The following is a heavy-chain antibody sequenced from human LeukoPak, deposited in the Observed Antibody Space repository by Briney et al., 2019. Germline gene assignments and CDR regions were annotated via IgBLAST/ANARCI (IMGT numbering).Heavy chain of an antibody. D-gene: IGHD6-13*01. Sequence: NPSETLSLTCAVYGGSFSGYYWSWIRQPPGKGLEWIGEINHSGSTNYNPSLKSRVTISVDTSKNQFSLKLSSVTAADTAVYYCAVFSAAGPGPWGQGTLVTVSS. CDR2: INHSGST. J-gene: IGHJ5*02. CDR3: AVFSAAGPGP. CDR1: GGSFSGYY. V-gene: IGHV4-34*01.